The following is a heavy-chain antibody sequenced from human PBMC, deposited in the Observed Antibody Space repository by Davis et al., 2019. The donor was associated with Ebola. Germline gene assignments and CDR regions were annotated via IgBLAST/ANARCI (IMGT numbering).Heavy chain of an antibody. CDR1: GYTFTSYY. V-gene: IGHV1-46*01. CDR3: ARVLWGGDSSYYFDY. Sequence: AASVKVSCKTSGYTFTSYYMHWVRQATGQGLEWMGLINPSGGSTSYAQKFQGRVTMTRDTSTRTLYMELNSLRSEDTAVYYCARVLWGGDSSYYFDYWGQGTLVTVSS. CDR2: INPSGGST. J-gene: IGHJ4*02. D-gene: IGHD2-21*02.